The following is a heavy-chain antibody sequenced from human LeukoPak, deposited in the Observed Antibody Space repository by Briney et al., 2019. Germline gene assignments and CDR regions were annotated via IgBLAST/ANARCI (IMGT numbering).Heavy chain of an antibody. CDR1: GYTFTGYY. CDR3: ARAWGGHDSYYFDY. D-gene: IGHD2-21*02. V-gene: IGHV1-2*02. J-gene: IGHJ4*02. Sequence: GASVKVSCKASGYTFTGYYIHWVRQAPGQGLEWMGWINPNSGGTNYAQKFQGRVTMTRDTSISTAYMEVSRLRSDDTAVYYCARAWGGHDSYYFDYWGQGTLVTVSS. CDR2: INPNSGGT.